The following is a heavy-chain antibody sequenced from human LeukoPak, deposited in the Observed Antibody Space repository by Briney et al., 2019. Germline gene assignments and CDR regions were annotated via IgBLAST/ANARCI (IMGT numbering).Heavy chain of an antibody. CDR2: INPNSGGT. V-gene: IGHV1-2*06. D-gene: IGHD3-22*01. J-gene: IGHJ4*02. CDR1: GYTFTGYY. CDR3: ARVSALYDSSGYYYHFDY. Sequence: ASVKVSCKAPGYTFTGYYMHWVRQAPGQGLEWMGRINPNSGGTNYAQKFQGRVTMTRDTSISTAYMELSRLRSDDTAVYYCARVSALYDSSGYYYHFDYWGQGTLVTVSS.